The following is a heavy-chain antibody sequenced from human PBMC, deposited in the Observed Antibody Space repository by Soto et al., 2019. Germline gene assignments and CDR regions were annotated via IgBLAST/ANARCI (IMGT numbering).Heavy chain of an antibody. CDR2: IYHSGST. CDR3: ARGQVVAAQH. J-gene: IGHJ4*02. CDR1: GGSISSGGYS. Sequence: QLQLQESGSGLVKPSQTLSLTCAVSGGSISSGGYSWSWIRQPPGKGLEWIGYIYHSGSTYYNPSLTSXVXIXXDTSKNQFSLKLSSVTAADTAVYYCARGQVVAAQHWGQGTLVTVSS. D-gene: IGHD2-15*01. V-gene: IGHV4-30-2*01.